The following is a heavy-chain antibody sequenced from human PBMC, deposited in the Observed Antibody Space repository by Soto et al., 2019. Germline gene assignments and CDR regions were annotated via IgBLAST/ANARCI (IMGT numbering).Heavy chain of an antibody. CDR2: INTDGSIT. D-gene: IGHD6-13*01. J-gene: IGHJ5*02. V-gene: IGHV3-74*01. CDR1: GFTFSNYW. CDR3: VRGHSSHWVNWFDP. Sequence: EVQLVESGGGLVQPGGSLRLSCAASGFTFSNYWMHWVRQVPGEGPVWVSRINTDGSITTYADSVKGRFIISRDNAKNTLDLQMDSLRAEDTTVYYCVRGHSSHWVNWFDPWGQGTLVTVSS.